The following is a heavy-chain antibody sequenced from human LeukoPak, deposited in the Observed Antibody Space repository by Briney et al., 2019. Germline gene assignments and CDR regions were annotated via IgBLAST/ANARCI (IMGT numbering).Heavy chain of an antibody. CDR1: GFTFNYAW. CDR3: AKVPPPNNREFDY. V-gene: IGHV3-23*01. CDR2: ISGSGGST. D-gene: IGHD1-14*01. J-gene: IGHJ4*02. Sequence: PGGSLRLSCAASGFTFNYAWMSWVRQAPGKGLEWVSAISGSGGSTYYADSVKGRFTISRDNSKNTPYLQMNSLRAEDTAVYYCAKVPPPNNREFDYWGQGTLVTVSS.